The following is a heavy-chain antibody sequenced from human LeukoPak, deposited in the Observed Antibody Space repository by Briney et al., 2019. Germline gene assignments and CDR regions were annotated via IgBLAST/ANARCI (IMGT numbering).Heavy chain of an antibody. D-gene: IGHD3-10*01. CDR2: IYYTGST. CDR3: ARDTRYYYHPPI. CDR1: GGSISSYY. J-gene: IGHJ6*02. V-gene: IGHV4-59*01. Sequence: SETLSLTCTVSGGSISSYYWSWIRQPPGKGLEWMGYIYYTGSTNYNPSLTSRVTISVDTSKNQFSLSLSSVTAADTAVYYCARDTRYYYHPPIWGQGTTVTVSS.